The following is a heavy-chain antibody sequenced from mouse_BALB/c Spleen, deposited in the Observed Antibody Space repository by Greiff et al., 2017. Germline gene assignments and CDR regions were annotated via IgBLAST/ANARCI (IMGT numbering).Heavy chain of an antibody. CDR3: ASATGYFAY. J-gene: IGHJ3*01. V-gene: IGHV5-17*02. CDR1: GFTFSSYG. D-gene: IGHD4-1*02. CDR2: ISSGNSTI. Sequence: EVKLVESGGGLVQPGGSRKLSCAASGFTFSSYGMHWVRQAPGKGLEWVAYISSGNSTIYYADTVKGRFTISRDNPKNTLFLQMTSLRSEDAAMYYCASATGYFAYWGQGTMVTVSA.